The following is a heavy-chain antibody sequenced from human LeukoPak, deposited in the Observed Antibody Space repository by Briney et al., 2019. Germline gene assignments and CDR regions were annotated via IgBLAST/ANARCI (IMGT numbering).Heavy chain of an antibody. V-gene: IGHV3-21*01. CDR3: ARGGAVVTPGPVLKGRVPEYFQH. CDR1: GFTFSSYS. J-gene: IGHJ1*01. Sequence: GGSLRLSCAASGFTFSSYSMNWVRQAPGKGLEWVSSISSSSSYIYYADSVKGRFTISRDNAKNSLYLQMNSLRAEDTAVYYCARGGAVVTPGPVLKGRVPEYFQHWGQGTLVTVSS. CDR2: ISSSSSYI. D-gene: IGHD4-23*01.